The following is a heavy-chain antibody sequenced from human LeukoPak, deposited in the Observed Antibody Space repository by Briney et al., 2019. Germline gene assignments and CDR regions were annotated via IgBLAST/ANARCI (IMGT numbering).Heavy chain of an antibody. CDR2: INPNSGGT. CDR3: VRSGYGTKHFDY. V-gene: IGHV1-2*02. Sequence: GASVKVSCKASGYTFTGYYMHWVRQAPGQGLEWMGWINPNSGGTNYAQKFQGRVTMTRDTSISTAYMELSRLRSDDTAVYYRVRSGYGTKHFDYWGQGTLVTVSS. D-gene: IGHD5-12*01. CDR1: GYTFTGYY. J-gene: IGHJ4*02.